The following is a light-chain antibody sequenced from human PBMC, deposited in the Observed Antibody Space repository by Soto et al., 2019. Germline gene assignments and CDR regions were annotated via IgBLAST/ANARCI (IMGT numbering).Light chain of an antibody. J-gene: IGKJ5*01. CDR1: QSISSY. V-gene: IGKV1D-12*01. CDR2: ATS. CDR3: QQAKSFPLT. Sequence: GDIVTITCLTSQSISSYLNWYQQKPGKAPKLLIYATSNLQSGVPSRFSGSGSGTDFTLTINSLQPEDFATYYCQQAKSFPLTFGQGTRLEIK.